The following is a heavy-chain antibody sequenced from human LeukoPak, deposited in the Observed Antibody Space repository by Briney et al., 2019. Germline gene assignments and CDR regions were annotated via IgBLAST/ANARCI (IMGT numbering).Heavy chain of an antibody. Sequence: RGSLRLSCAASGFTFSTYAMSWVRQAPGRGLQWVSTISGSGGSTYYADSLKGRFTISRDDSKNTLYLQMNSLGAEDTAVYYCAKDHSGGQEALDYWGQGTLVTVSS. J-gene: IGHJ4*02. D-gene: IGHD3-16*01. V-gene: IGHV3-23*01. CDR3: AKDHSGGQEALDY. CDR1: GFTFSTYA. CDR2: ISGSGGST.